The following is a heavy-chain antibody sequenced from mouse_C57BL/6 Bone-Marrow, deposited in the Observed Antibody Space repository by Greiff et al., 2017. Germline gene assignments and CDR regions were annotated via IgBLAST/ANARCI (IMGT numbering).Heavy chain of an antibody. CDR2: IYPGDGDT. CDR1: GYAFSSSW. CDR3: ARWLLRGFAY. Sequence: VQLMESGPELVKPGASVKISCKASGYAFSSSWLNWVKQRPGKGLVWIGRIYPGDGDTNYNGKFKGKDTLTADKSSSTAYMQLSSLTSEDSAVYFCARWLLRGFAYWGQGTLVTVSA. V-gene: IGHV1-82*01. D-gene: IGHD2-3*01. J-gene: IGHJ3*01.